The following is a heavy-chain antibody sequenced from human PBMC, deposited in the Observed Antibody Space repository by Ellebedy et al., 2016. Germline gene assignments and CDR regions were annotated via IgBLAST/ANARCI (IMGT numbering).Heavy chain of an antibody. Sequence: GGSLRLXXVASGFTFSNYAIHWVRQAPGKGLEWVAFVSYDGMKEYYADSVQGRFTISRDNSKNTLYLQMNSLRAEDTAVYYCAKDGHYYASGSYYPDYWGQGTLVTVSS. CDR3: AKDGHYYASGSYYPDY. V-gene: IGHV3-30*18. CDR2: VSYDGMKE. D-gene: IGHD3-10*01. J-gene: IGHJ4*02. CDR1: GFTFSNYA.